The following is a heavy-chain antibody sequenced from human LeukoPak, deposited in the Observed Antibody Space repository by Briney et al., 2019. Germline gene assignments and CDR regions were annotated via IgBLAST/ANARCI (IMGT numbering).Heavy chain of an antibody. J-gene: IGHJ3*01. V-gene: IGHV3-48*02. Sequence: GGSLRLSCAASAFTFSEYSMNWVRQAPGKGLEWISYIDTSSSTMYYADSVMGRFTISGDNAKESLYLQMNSLRDEDTAVYYCAREDNSWGPNNLDLWGQGTMVTVSS. CDR1: AFTFSEYS. CDR3: AREDNSWGPNNLDL. CDR2: IDTSSSTM. D-gene: IGHD7-27*01.